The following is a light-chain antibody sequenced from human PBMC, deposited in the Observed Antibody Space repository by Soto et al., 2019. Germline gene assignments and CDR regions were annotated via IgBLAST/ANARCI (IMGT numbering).Light chain of an antibody. V-gene: IGLV2-14*01. CDR3: SSDASSSSYV. CDR1: SSDVGGYNH. CDR2: EVT. Sequence: QSALTQPAYVSGSPGQSITISCTGTSSDVGGYNHVSWYQIHPGKAPKLIIYEVTSRPSGVSYRFSGSKSGNSASLTISGLQAEDNADYYCSSDASSSSYVFGGGKNLTVL. J-gene: IGLJ1*01.